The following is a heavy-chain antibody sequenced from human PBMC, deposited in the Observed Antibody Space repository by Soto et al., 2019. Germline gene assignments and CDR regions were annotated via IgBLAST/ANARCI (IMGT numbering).Heavy chain of an antibody. J-gene: IGHJ4*02. CDR1: GFTFSYYN. CDR3: ARVVGATGD. D-gene: IGHD1-26*01. Sequence: VQLVESGGGLVTPGGSLRLSCAASGFTFSYYNMNWVRQAPGKGLEWVSSISSTSNYVYYTDSVRGRFTISRDNAKSSLYLQMNSLRVEDTAVYYCARVVGATGDWGQGTLVTVSS. V-gene: IGHV3-21*06. CDR2: ISSTSNYV.